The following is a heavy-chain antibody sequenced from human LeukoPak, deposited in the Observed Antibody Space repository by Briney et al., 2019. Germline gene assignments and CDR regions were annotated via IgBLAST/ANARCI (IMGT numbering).Heavy chain of an antibody. D-gene: IGHD6-13*01. CDR2: IYPGDSDT. CDR1: GYSFTSYW. CDR3: ARRYSSSWYFLDY. V-gene: IGHV5-51*01. Sequence: GESLKISCKGSGYSFTSYWIGWVRQMPGKGLGWMGIIYPGDSDTRYSPSFQGQVTISADKSISTAYLQWSSLKASDTAMYYCARRYSSSWYFLDYWGQGTLVTVSS. J-gene: IGHJ4*02.